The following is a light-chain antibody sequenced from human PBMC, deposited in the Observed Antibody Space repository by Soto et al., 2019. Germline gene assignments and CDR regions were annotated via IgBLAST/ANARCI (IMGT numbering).Light chain of an antibody. V-gene: IGLV2-18*02. CDR1: SSDVGGYNR. Sequence: QSVLAQPPSVSGSPGQSVTISCTGTSSDVGGYNRVSWYQQPPDTAPKVMIYEVSNRPSGVPDRFSGSKSGNTASLTISGLQADDEADYYCRSFTTSSTYVFGTGTKVTVL. CDR3: RSFTTSSTYV. J-gene: IGLJ1*01. CDR2: EVS.